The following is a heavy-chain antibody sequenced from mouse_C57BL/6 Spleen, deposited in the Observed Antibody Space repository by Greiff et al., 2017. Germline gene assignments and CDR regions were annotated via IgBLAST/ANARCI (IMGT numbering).Heavy chain of an antibody. CDR2: IHPNSGST. Sequence: QVQLQQPGAELVKPGASVKLSCKASGYTFTSYWMHWVKQRPGHGLEWIGLIHPNSGSTNYNEKFKSKATLTVDKSSSTAYMQLSSLTSEDSAVYYCALLSSYYFDYWGQGTTLTVSS. CDR3: ALLSSYYFDY. D-gene: IGHD2-10*01. J-gene: IGHJ2*01. V-gene: IGHV1-64*01. CDR1: GYTFTSYW.